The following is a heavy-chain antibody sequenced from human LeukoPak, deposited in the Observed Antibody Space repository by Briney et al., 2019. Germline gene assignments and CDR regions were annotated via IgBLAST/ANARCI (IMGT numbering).Heavy chain of an antibody. CDR2: MNPNRGNT. CDR3: ARGLYDFWSGYSPFDY. J-gene: IGHJ4*02. V-gene: IGHV1-8*03. CDR1: AYTFTSYD. Sequence: GASVKVSCKASAYTFTSYDINWVRQATGQGLEWMGWMNPNRGNTGYAQKFQGRVTITRNTSISTAYMELSSLRSEDTAVYYCARGLYDFWSGYSPFDYWGQGTLVTVSS. D-gene: IGHD3-3*01.